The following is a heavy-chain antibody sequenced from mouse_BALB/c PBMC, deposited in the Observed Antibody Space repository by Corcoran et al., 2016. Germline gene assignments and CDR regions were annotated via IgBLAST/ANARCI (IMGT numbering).Heavy chain of an antibody. Sequence: EVQLQQSGPELVKPGASVKITCKASGYTFTDYYINWVKQRPGKSLEWIGDINPNNGGTSYNQKFKGKTTLTVDKSSNTPFMELRGMTADDSAVYCCARRNLYYLDYLGQGSTLTVSS. CDR3: ARRNLYYLDY. CDR2: INPNNGGT. D-gene: IGHD6-2*01. CDR1: GYTFTDYY. J-gene: IGHJ2*01. V-gene: IGHV1-26*01.